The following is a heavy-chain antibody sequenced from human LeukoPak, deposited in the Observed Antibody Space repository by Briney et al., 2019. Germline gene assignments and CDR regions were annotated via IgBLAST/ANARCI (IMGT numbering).Heavy chain of an antibody. CDR2: SNPSGGST. Sequence: ASVKVSCKASGDTFTTDYIHWVRQGPGQGPEWMGVSNPSGGSTTNAQKFQGRVTMTRDTSTSTVYMELSSLRSEDTAIYYCARARGSGSYYGHDYYYFHYMDVWGKGTTVTVSS. V-gene: IGHV1-46*01. J-gene: IGHJ6*03. D-gene: IGHD3-10*01. CDR1: GDTFTTDY. CDR3: ARARGSGSYYGHDYYYFHYMDV.